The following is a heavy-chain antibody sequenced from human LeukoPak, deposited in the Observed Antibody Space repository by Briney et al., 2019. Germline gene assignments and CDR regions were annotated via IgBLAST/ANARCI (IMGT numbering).Heavy chain of an antibody. CDR2: ISGGGGST. CDR1: GFTFSSYG. J-gene: IGHJ4*02. D-gene: IGHD3-10*01. CDR3: AKAPTYDYGSGSYSVLDY. Sequence: GESLKISCAASGFTFSSYGMSWVRQAPGKGLEWVSAISGGGGSTYYADSVKGRFTISRDNSKNTLYLQMNSLRAEDTAVYYCAKAPTYDYGSGSYSVLDYWGQGTLVTVSS. V-gene: IGHV3-23*01.